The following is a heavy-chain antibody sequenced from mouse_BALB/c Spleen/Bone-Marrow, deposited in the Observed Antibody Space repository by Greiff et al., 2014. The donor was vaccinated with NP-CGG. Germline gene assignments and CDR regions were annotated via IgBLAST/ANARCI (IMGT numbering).Heavy chain of an antibody. D-gene: IGHD4-1*01. CDR3: ARLFGTRDSDY. Sequence: VQLKQSGAELVRPGALVKLSCKASGFNIKDYFMHWVKQRPEQGLEWIGWIDPEIGNTLYDPKFQGKASITADTSSNTAYLQLSSLTSEDTAVYYCARLFGTRDSDYWGQGTTLTVSS. J-gene: IGHJ2*01. CDR2: IDPEIGNT. CDR1: GFNIKDYF. V-gene: IGHV14-1*02.